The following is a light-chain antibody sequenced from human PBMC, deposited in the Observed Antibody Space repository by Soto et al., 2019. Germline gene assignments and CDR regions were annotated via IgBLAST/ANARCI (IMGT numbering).Light chain of an antibody. V-gene: IGLV4-69*01. CDR2: LNSDGSH. Sequence: QLVLTQSPSASASLGASVKFTCTLSSGHSSYAIAWHQQQPEKGPRYLMKLNSDGSHSKGDGIPDRFSGSSSGAERYLTISRLQSEDEADYYCQPWGTGIHVFGTGTKLTVL. CDR1: SGHSSYA. CDR3: QPWGTGIHV. J-gene: IGLJ1*01.